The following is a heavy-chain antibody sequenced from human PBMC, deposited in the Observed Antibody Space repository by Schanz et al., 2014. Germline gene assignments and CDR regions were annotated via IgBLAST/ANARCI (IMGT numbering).Heavy chain of an antibody. J-gene: IGHJ6*02. V-gene: IGHV1-18*01. D-gene: IGHD3-9*01. CDR2: ISTSNGNT. CDR3: AKVQDDRLTESEYYYGMDV. CDR1: GYTSTIYG. Sequence: QVLVVQSAAVVKPPGSSVMVSCKASGYTSTIYGVIWVRQAPGQGLEWMGWISTSNGNTNYIQKLQGIVTRTSDTSTSTAYMKLRILRSDDTAVYYCAKVQDDRLTESEYYYGMDVWGQGTTVAVSS.